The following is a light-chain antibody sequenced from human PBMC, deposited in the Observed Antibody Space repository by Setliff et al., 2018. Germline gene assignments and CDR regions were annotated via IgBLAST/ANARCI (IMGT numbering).Light chain of an antibody. Sequence: QSALTQPPSASGSPGQSVTISCTGTNSDVGGYSYVSWYQQRPGKAPKLLIYDVSKRPSGVPDRFSGSKSGNTASLTISGLQAEDEADYYCCSYAGSYTYVFGTGTK. CDR2: DVS. CDR3: CSYAGSYTYV. CDR1: NSDVGGYSY. J-gene: IGLJ1*01. V-gene: IGLV2-11*01.